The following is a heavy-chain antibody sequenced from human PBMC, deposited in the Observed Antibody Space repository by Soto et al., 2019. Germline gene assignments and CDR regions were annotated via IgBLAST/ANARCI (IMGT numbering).Heavy chain of an antibody. Sequence: PGGSLRLSCAVSGFTVSYHYMSWVRQPPEKRLEWVSVISSGGTTNYADSVKGRFTISRDSSKNTLYLQMNSLRAEDTAVYYCARDLGSSWYPEYFQHWGQGTLVTVS. CDR3: ARDLGSSWYPEYFQH. V-gene: IGHV3-66*01. CDR1: GFTVSYHY. D-gene: IGHD6-13*01. CDR2: ISSGGTT. J-gene: IGHJ1*01.